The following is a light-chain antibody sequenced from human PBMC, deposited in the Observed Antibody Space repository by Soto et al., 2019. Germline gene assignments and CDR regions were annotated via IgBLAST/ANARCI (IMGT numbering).Light chain of an antibody. CDR2: GNS. J-gene: IGLJ2*01. Sequence: QSVLTQPPSVSGAPGQRVTISCTGSSSNIGAGYDVHWYQQLPGTAPKLLIYGNSNRPSGVPDRFSGSKSGTSASLAITGLQAEDEADFYRPSFDRSLGAVVFGGRTQLTVL. CDR3: PSFDRSLGAVV. V-gene: IGLV1-40*01. CDR1: SSNIGAGYD.